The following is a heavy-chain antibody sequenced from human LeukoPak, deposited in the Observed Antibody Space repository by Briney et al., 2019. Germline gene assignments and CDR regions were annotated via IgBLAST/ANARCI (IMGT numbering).Heavy chain of an antibody. D-gene: IGHD2-15*01. V-gene: IGHV4-59*01. J-gene: IGHJ4*02. CDR2: IYSSGTT. CDR3: ARLFCSGGSCLLDY. Sequence: SETLPLTCTVSGGSISSYYWSWIRQPPGKGLEWIGYIYSSGTTNYSPSLKSRVTISLGPSEMQFSLKLTSVTAADTAVYYCARLFCSGGSCLLDYWGQGTLVSVSS. CDR1: GGSISSYY.